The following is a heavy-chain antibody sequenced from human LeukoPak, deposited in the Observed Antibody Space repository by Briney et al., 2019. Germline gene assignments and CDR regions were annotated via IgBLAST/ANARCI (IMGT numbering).Heavy chain of an antibody. J-gene: IGHJ3*02. CDR2: MSPNSGDT. CDR3: ARAMRSIAARDAFDI. D-gene: IGHD6-6*01. Sequence: ASVKVSCKASGYTFTSYDFNWVRQATGQRPEWMGWMSPNSGDTGYAQKFQDRVTMTRNTSISTAYMELSSLRSDDTAVYYCARAMRSIAARDAFDIWGQGTMVTVSS. V-gene: IGHV1-8*01. CDR1: GYTFTSYD.